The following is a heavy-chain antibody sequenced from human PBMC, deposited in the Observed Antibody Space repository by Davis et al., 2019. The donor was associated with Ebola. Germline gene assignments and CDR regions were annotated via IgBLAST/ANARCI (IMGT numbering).Heavy chain of an antibody. Sequence: GESLKISCAASGFTFSSYAMSWVRQAPGQGLEWVSAISGSGGSTYYADSVKGRFTISRDNSKKTLYLQMNSLRAEDTAVYYCAKSGLSFGVVKYHYGMDVWGKGTTVTVSS. CDR1: GFTFSSYA. CDR2: ISGSGGST. J-gene: IGHJ6*04. CDR3: AKSGLSFGVVKYHYGMDV. V-gene: IGHV3-23*01. D-gene: IGHD3-3*01.